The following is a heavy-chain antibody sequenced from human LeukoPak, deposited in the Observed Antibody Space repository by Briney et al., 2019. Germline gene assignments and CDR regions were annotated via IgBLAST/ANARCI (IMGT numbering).Heavy chain of an antibody. J-gene: IGHJ5*02. D-gene: IGHD2-15*01. CDR1: GFSLSTSGVG. V-gene: IGHV2-5*01. CDR3: AHSQAGGYCSGGSCYNVWFDP. CDR2: IYWNDDK. Sequence: SGPTLVNPTQTLTLTRTFSGFSLSTSGVGVGWIRQPPGKALEWLALIYWNDDKRYSPSLKSRLTVTKDTSKNQVVLTMTNMDPVDTATYYCAHSQAGGYCSGGSCYNVWFDPWGQGTLVTVSS.